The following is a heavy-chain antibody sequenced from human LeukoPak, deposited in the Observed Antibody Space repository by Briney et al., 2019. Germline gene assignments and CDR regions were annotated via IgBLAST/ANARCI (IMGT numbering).Heavy chain of an antibody. CDR1: GFTFSSYA. CDR3: AKDRNGYNHSPFDY. D-gene: IGHD5-24*01. Sequence: GGSLRLSCAASGFTFSSYAMSWVRQAPGKGLEWVSAISGSGGSTYYADSVKGRFTISRDNSKNTLYLQMKRLRTEDTAVYYCAKDRNGYNHSPFDYWGQGTLVTVSS. J-gene: IGHJ4*02. V-gene: IGHV3-23*01. CDR2: ISGSGGST.